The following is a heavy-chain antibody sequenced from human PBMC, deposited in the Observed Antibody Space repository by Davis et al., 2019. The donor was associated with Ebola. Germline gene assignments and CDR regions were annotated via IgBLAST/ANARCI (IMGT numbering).Heavy chain of an antibody. Sequence: PGGSLRLSCAASGFTFSSYGMHWVRQAPGKGLEWVAVISYDGSNKYYADSVKGRFTISRDNSKNTLYLQMNSLRAEDTAMYYCARDSGGDYYFDYWGQGALVTVSS. CDR2: ISYDGSNK. CDR1: GFTFSSYG. J-gene: IGHJ4*02. CDR3: ARDSGGDYYFDY. V-gene: IGHV3-30*03. D-gene: IGHD2-21*02.